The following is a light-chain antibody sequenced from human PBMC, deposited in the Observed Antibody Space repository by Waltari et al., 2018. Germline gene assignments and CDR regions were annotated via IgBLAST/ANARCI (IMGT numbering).Light chain of an antibody. J-gene: IGKJ4*01. Sequence: EIALPQSPATLSSSPGERATLSCRASQSVSSYLAWYQQKPGQAPRLLIYDASNRATGIPARFSGSGSGTDFTLTISSLEPEDFAVYYCQQRSNWPRTFGGGTKVEIK. CDR2: DAS. CDR3: QQRSNWPRT. V-gene: IGKV3-11*01. CDR1: QSVSSY.